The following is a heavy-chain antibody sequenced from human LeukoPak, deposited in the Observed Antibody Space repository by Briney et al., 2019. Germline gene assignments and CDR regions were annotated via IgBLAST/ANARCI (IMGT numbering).Heavy chain of an antibody. CDR3: AKPAYSSGWRPNYNWFDP. D-gene: IGHD6-19*01. J-gene: IGHJ5*02. CDR1: GFTFSSYG. V-gene: IGHV3-30*02. CDR2: IRYYGSNK. Sequence: GGSLRLSCAASGFTFSSYGMHWVRQAPGKGLEWGACIRYYGSNKYYADSVKGRFTISRDNSKNTLYLQMNSLRAEDTAVYYCAKPAYSSGWRPNYNWFDPWGQGTLVTVSS.